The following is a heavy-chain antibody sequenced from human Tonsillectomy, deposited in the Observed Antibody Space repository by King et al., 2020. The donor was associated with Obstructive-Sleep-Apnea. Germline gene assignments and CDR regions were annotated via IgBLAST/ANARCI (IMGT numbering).Heavy chain of an antibody. D-gene: IGHD3-10*01. CDR2: ISLDGSNK. CDR1: GFTFSNYA. V-gene: IGHV3-30*04. CDR3: ARLRVGQGDLRL. J-gene: IGHJ2*01. Sequence: QVQLVESGGGVVQPGRSLRISCAASGFTFSNYALHWVRQAPGKGLEWVAGISLDGSNKKYADFVESRFSISRDNSEYMMYLQMNSLRPDDTAVYYCARLRVGQGDLRLWGRGTLVTVSS.